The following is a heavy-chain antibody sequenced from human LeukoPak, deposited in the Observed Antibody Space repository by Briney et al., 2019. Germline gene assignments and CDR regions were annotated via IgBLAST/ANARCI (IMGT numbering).Heavy chain of an antibody. CDR3: ASGRLVGAPDY. D-gene: IGHD1-26*01. V-gene: IGHV3-74*01. CDR1: GFTFSSHA. J-gene: IGHJ4*02. CDR2: TNTDGSSI. Sequence: GGSLRLSCAASGFTFSSHAMSWVRQAPGKGLVWVSRTNTDGSSITHADSVKGRFSTSRDNAKSTLFLQMNSLRAEDTAVYYCASGRLVGAPDYWGQGTLVTVSS.